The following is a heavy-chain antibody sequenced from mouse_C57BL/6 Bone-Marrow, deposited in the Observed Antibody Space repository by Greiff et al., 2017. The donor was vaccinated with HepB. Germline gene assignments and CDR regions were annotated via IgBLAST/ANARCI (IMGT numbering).Heavy chain of an antibody. V-gene: IGHV1-55*01. Sequence: QVQLQQPGAELLKPGASVKMSCKASGYTFTSYWITWVKQRPGQGLEWIGDIYPGSGSTNYNEKFKSKATLTVDTSSSTAYMQLSSLTSEDSAVYYCARWARQLRLPFDYWGQGTTLTVSS. J-gene: IGHJ2*01. CDR3: ARWARQLRLPFDY. D-gene: IGHD3-2*02. CDR2: IYPGSGST. CDR1: GYTFTSYW.